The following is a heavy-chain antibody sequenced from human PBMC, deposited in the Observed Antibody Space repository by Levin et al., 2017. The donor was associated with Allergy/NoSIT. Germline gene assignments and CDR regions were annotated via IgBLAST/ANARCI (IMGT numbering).Heavy chain of an antibody. CDR2: IRSKANSYAT. CDR1: GFTFSGSA. Sequence: GGSLRLSCAASGFTFSGSAMHWVRQASGKGLEWVGRIRSKANSYATAYAASVKGRFTISRDDSKNTAYLQMNSLKTEDTAVYYCTRLSPAEWFGALSGFDYWGQGTLVTVSS. CDR3: TRLSPAEWFGALSGFDY. J-gene: IGHJ4*02. D-gene: IGHD3-10*01. V-gene: IGHV3-73*01.